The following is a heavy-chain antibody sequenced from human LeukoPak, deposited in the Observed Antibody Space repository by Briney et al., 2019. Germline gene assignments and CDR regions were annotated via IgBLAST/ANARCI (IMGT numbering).Heavy chain of an antibody. J-gene: IGHJ6*03. Sequence: PSETLSLTCTVSGGSISSGGYYWSWIRQHPGKGLEWIGYIYHSGSTYYNPSLKSRVTTSVDRSKNQFSLKLSSVTAADTAVYYCAREAYQLPRSGGRNYYYYMDVWGKGTTITVSS. CDR2: IYHSGST. D-gene: IGHD2-2*01. CDR1: GGSISSGGYY. CDR3: AREAYQLPRSGGRNYYYYMDV. V-gene: IGHV4-30-2*01.